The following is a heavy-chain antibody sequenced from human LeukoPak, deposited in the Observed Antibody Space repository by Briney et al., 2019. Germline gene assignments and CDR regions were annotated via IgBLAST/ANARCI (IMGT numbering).Heavy chain of an antibody. CDR3: ARHDYDILTGPQYYFDY. J-gene: IGHJ4*02. Sequence: SQTLSLTCTVSGGSISSGSYYWSWIRQPAGKGLEWIGRIYTSGSTNYNPSLKSRVTISVDTSKNQFSLKLSSVTAADTAVYYCARHDYDILTGPQYYFDYWGQGTLVTVSS. V-gene: IGHV4-61*02. CDR1: GGSISSGSYY. CDR2: IYTSGST. D-gene: IGHD3-9*01.